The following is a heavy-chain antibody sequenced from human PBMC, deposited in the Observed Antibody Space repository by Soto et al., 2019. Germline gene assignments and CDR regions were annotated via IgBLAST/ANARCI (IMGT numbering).Heavy chain of an antibody. D-gene: IGHD6-13*01. Sequence: QVQLVQSGAEVKKAGSSVKVSCKVSGGTFSSYFINWVRQAPGQGLEWVGGIIPVFGTASYAEKFQGRVTITADESTSTANMELSRLRSDDTAVYYCARETPSAAAAYYYYGLDVWGQGTPVTVPS. CDR1: GGTFSSYF. V-gene: IGHV1-69*01. CDR2: IIPVFGTA. CDR3: ARETPSAAAAYYYYGLDV. J-gene: IGHJ6*02.